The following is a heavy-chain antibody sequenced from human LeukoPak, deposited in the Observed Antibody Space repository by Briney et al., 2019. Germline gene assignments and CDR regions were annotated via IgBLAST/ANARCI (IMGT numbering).Heavy chain of an antibody. CDR3: ARTPPERLPFDY. CDR1: GGSFSGYY. V-gene: IGHV4-34*01. CDR2: INHSGST. J-gene: IGHJ4*02. D-gene: IGHD1-1*01. Sequence: PSETLSLTCAVYGGSFSGYYWSWIRQPPGKGLEWIGEINHSGSTNYNPSLKSRVTISVDTSKNQFSLKLSSVTAADTAVYYCARTPPERLPFDYWGQGTLVTVSS.